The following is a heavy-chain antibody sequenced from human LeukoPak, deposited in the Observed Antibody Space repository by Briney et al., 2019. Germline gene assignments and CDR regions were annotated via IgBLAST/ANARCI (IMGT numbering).Heavy chain of an antibody. V-gene: IGHV3-21*04. J-gene: IGHJ4*02. CDR2: ISSSSSYI. CDR3: AKDSGAFYYESSGSFDY. CDR1: EFTFSSYS. D-gene: IGHD3-22*01. Sequence: GGSLRLPCAASEFTFSSYSMNWVRQAPGKGLEWVSSISSSSSYIYYADSVKGRFTISRDNAKNSLYLQMNSLRAEDMALYYCAKDSGAFYYESSGSFDYWGQGTLVTVSS.